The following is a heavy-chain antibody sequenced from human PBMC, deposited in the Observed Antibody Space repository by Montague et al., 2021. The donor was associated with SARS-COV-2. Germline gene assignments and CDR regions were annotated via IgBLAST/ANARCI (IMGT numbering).Heavy chain of an antibody. D-gene: IGHD6-13*01. J-gene: IGHJ6*02. CDR1: GGSISSSSYY. CDR3: ARVGRQQLVRLSGMDV. CDR2: IYYSGSA. Sequence: SETLSLTCTVSGGSISSSSYYWGWIRQPPGKGLEWIGSIYYSGSAYYNPSLKSRVTISVDTSKNQFSLKLSSVTAADTAVYYCARVGRQQLVRLSGMDVRGQGTTVTVS. V-gene: IGHV4-39*07.